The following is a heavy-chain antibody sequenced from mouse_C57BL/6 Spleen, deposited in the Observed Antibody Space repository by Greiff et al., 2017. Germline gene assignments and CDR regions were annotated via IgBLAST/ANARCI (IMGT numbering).Heavy chain of an antibody. D-gene: IGHD2-4*01. V-gene: IGHV5-16*01. CDR3: ARVDYDYDVDY. Sequence: EVKVVESEGGLVQPGSSMKLSCTASGFTFSDYYMAWVRQVPEKGLEWVANINYDGSSTYYLDSLKSRFIISRDNAKNILYLQMSSLKSEDTATYYCARVDYDYDVDYWGQGTTLTVSS. CDR2: INYDGSST. J-gene: IGHJ2*01. CDR1: GFTFSDYY.